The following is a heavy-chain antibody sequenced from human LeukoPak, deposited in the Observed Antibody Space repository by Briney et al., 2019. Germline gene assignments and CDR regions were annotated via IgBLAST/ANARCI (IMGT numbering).Heavy chain of an antibody. Sequence: SVKVSXKASGGTFSSYTISWVRQAPGQGLEWMGRIIPIFGTANYAQKFQGRVTITTDESTRTASMELSSLRSEDTAVYYCANSDGYNPYYFDYWGQGTLVTVSS. CDR1: GGTFSSYT. CDR2: IIPIFGTA. CDR3: ANSDGYNPYYFDY. J-gene: IGHJ4*02. D-gene: IGHD5-24*01. V-gene: IGHV1-69*05.